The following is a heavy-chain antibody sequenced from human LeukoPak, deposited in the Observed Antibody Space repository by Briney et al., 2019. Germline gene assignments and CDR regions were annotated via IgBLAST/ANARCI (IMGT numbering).Heavy chain of an antibody. CDR2: MSGSGGST. CDR1: GLTFSSYA. J-gene: IGHJ5*02. CDR3: AKLDVDIVVVPAASDP. V-gene: IGHV3-23*01. Sequence: PGGSLRLSCAASGLTFSSYAMSWVRQAPGKGLEWVSAMSGSGGSTYYADSVKGRFTISRDNSKNTLYLQMNSLRAEDTAVYYCAKLDVDIVVVPAASDPWGQGTLVTVSS. D-gene: IGHD2-2*01.